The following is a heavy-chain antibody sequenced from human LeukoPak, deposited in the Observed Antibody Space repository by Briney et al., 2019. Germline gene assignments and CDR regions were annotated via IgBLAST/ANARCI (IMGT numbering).Heavy chain of an antibody. V-gene: IGHV1-18*01. D-gene: IGHD1-26*01. CDR3: ASARSWSLQMPFDY. Sequence: GASVKVSCKASGYTFASYGISWVRQAPGQGFEWMGWISVYNGNTNYAQKFQGRVTMTTDTSTSTAYMELRSLRSDDTAVYYCASARSWSLQMPFDYWGQGTLVTVSS. J-gene: IGHJ4*02. CDR1: GYTFASYG. CDR2: ISVYNGNT.